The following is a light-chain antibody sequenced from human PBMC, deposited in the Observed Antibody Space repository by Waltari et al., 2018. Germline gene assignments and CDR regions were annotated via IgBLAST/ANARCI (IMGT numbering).Light chain of an antibody. CDR2: TAS. CDR1: QAVGSY. Sequence: DIQMTQSPSSLSASVGDTVTITCRASQAVGSYLNWFHQKPGKAPKLLIYTASKLETGVPARFSGSGAGADFSLTISGLQPDDFATYYCRQHNSYPWTFGRGTRVEI. J-gene: IGKJ1*01. CDR3: RQHNSYPWT. V-gene: IGKV1-17*01.